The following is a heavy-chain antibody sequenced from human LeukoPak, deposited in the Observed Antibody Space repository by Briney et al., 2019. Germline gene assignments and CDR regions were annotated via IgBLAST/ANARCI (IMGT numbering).Heavy chain of an antibody. J-gene: IGHJ6*03. D-gene: IGHD5-18*01. CDR3: ARNGTAMVPFLVDYYYYYMDV. CDR2: IKQDGSEK. Sequence: GGSLRLSCAASGFTFSSYWMSWVRQAPGKGLEWVANIKQDGSEKYYVDSVKGRFTISRDNAKNSLYLQMNSLRAEDTAVYYFARNGTAMVPFLVDYYYYYMDVWGKGTTVTVSS. V-gene: IGHV3-7*01. CDR1: GFTFSSYW.